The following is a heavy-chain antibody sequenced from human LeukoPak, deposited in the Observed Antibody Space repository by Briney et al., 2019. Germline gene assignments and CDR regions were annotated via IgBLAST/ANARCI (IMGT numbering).Heavy chain of an antibody. Sequence: SGGSLRLSCAASGCTFSSYAMSWVRQAPGKGLEWVSAISGSGGRTYYADSVKGRRTISRDNSNNTLYPQMNSMRAEDTAVYYCAKDFHPHMTTVTTIDYWGQGTLVTVSS. CDR2: ISGSGGRT. J-gene: IGHJ4*02. CDR3: AKDFHPHMTTVTTIDY. V-gene: IGHV3-23*01. D-gene: IGHD4-17*01. CDR1: GCTFSSYA.